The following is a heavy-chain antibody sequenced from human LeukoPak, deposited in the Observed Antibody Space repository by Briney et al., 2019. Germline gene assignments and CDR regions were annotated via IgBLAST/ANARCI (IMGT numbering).Heavy chain of an antibody. CDR3: ARDNDYGDYAGGR. CDR2: ISAYNGNT. CDR1: GYTFSTYP. D-gene: IGHD4-17*01. V-gene: IGHV1-18*01. Sequence: ASVKVSCKASGYTFSTYPMNWVRQAPGQGLEWMGWISAYNGNTNYAQKLQGRVTMTTDTSTSTAYMELRSLRSDDTAVYYCARDNDYGDYAGGRWGQGTLVTVSS. J-gene: IGHJ4*02.